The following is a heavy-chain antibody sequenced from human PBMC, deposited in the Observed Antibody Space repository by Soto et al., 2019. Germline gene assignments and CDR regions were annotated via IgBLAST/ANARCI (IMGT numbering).Heavy chain of an antibody. CDR3: ARDLKEYCSDGKCNWFDP. D-gene: IGHD2-15*01. J-gene: IGHJ5*02. Sequence: SETLSLTCTVSGASISTYYWSWIRQPPGKGLEWIGHISYSGSTNYNPSLKSRVTISFDASKNEVSLQVRSATAADAAVYYCARDLKEYCSDGKCNWFDPWGQGTLVTVSS. V-gene: IGHV4-59*01. CDR2: ISYSGST. CDR1: GASISTYY.